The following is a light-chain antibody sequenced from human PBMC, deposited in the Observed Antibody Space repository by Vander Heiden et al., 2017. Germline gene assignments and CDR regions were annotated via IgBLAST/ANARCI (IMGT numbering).Light chain of an antibody. V-gene: IGLV4-69*01. Sequence: QPVLTQSPSASASLGASVKVTCTLSSGHSNYAIAWHQQQPEKGPRYLMIVNSDGSHRKGVGIPDRFSGSSSEAERYLTISSLQSEDEADYYCQTWGTGIWVFGGGTKVTVL. CDR1: SGHSNYA. CDR3: QTWGTGIWV. CDR2: VNSDGSH. J-gene: IGLJ3*02.